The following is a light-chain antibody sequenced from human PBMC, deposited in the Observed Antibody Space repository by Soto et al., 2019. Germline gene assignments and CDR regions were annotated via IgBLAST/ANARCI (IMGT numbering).Light chain of an antibody. CDR2: HAS. CDR1: QGVGLD. J-gene: IGKJ4*01. Sequence: AIQMTQSPSSLSASVGDRVTITCRASQGVGLDLAWYQQKPGKAPNLLIYHASTLQSGVPSRFSGSGSGTDFTLTISRLKPEDFGTYYCLQDNSNPLSFGGGTKVGIK. CDR3: LQDNSNPLS. V-gene: IGKV1-6*01.